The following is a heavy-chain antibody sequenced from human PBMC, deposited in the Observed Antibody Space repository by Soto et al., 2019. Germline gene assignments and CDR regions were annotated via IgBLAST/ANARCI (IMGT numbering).Heavy chain of an antibody. D-gene: IGHD3-10*01. CDR1: GYSFTDYW. V-gene: IGHV5-51*01. J-gene: IGHJ4*02. CDR3: ARRTLITLIRGVNYFDY. Sequence: PVESLKISCKGSGYSFTDYWIGWVRQMPGKRPEWMGIVYPGDSDTRYSPSFQGQVTFSVDTSINTAYLQWTSLKASDTAMYYCARRTLITLIRGVNYFDYWGPGTLVTVSS. CDR2: VYPGDSDT.